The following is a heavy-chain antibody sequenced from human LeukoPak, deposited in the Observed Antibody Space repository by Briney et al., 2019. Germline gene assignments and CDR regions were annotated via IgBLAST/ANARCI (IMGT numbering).Heavy chain of an antibody. V-gene: IGHV4-59*01. Sequence: SETLSLTCTASGGSISSYYWSWTRQPPGKGLEWIGYIYYSGSTNYNPSLKSRVTISVDTSKNQFSLKLSSVTAADTAVYYCARANSSSWWYDGNWFDPWGQGTLVTVSS. J-gene: IGHJ5*02. D-gene: IGHD6-13*01. CDR3: ARANSSSWWYDGNWFDP. CDR1: GGSISSYY. CDR2: IYYSGST.